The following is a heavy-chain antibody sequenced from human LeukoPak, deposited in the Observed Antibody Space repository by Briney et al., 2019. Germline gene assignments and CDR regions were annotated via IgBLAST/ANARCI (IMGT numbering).Heavy chain of an antibody. CDR2: INHSGST. CDR3: ARTNPEYYDYVWGSYRPGAFDI. V-gene: IGHV4-39*07. D-gene: IGHD3-16*02. CDR1: GGSISSSSYY. Sequence: PSETLSLTCTVSGGSISSSSYYWSWIRQPPGKGLEWIGEINHSGSTNSNPSLKSRVTISVDTSKNQFSLKLSSVTAADTAVYYCARTNPEYYDYVWGSYRPGAFDIWGQGTMVTVSS. J-gene: IGHJ3*02.